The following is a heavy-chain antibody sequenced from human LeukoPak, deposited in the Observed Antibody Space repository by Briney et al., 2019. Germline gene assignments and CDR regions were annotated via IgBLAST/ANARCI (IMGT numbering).Heavy chain of an antibody. CDR3: ATHIVVVPAADLGYGYFDY. CDR1: GYSFTSYW. J-gene: IGHJ4*02. CDR2: SYPGDSDT. Sequence: GESLKISCKGSGYSFTSYWIGWVRQMPGTGLEWMGISYPGDSDTRYSPSFQGQVTISADKSISTAYLQWSSLKASDTAMYYCATHIVVVPAADLGYGYFDYWGQGTLVTVSS. D-gene: IGHD2-2*01. V-gene: IGHV5-51*01.